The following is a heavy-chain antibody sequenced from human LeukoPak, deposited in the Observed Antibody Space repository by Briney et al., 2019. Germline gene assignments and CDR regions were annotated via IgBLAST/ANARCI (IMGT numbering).Heavy chain of an antibody. Sequence: SETLSLTCAVYGGSFSGYYWSWIRQPPGKGLEWIGEINHSGSTNYNPSLKSRVTISVGTSKNQFSLTLHSVTAADTAVYYCAIYANSAAVYWGQGALVTVSS. J-gene: IGHJ4*02. CDR2: INHSGST. CDR3: AIYANSAAVY. D-gene: IGHD2/OR15-2a*01. CDR1: GGSFSGYY. V-gene: IGHV4-34*01.